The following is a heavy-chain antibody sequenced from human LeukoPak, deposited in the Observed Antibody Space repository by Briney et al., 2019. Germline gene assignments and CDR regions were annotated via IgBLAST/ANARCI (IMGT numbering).Heavy chain of an antibody. CDR3: ARVRGYSGYDGGSR. Sequence: KASETLSLTCAVYGGSFSGYYWSWIRQPPGKGLEWIGEINHSGSTNYNPSLKSRVTISVDTSKNQFSLKLSSVTAADTAVYYCARVRGYSGYDGGSRWGQGTLVTVSS. V-gene: IGHV4-34*01. CDR2: INHSGST. J-gene: IGHJ4*02. CDR1: GGSFSGYY. D-gene: IGHD5-12*01.